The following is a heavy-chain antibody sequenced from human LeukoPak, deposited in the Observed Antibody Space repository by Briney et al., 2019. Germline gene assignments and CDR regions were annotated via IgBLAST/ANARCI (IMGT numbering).Heavy chain of an antibody. CDR3: ARELDYGDYILFDY. J-gene: IGHJ4*02. D-gene: IGHD4-17*01. V-gene: IGHV1-8*03. Sequence: ASVKVSCKASGYTFTSYDINWVRQATGQGLEWMGWMNPNSGNTGYAQKFQGRVTITRNTSISTAYMELSSLRSEDTAVYYCARELDYGDYILFDYWGQGTLVTVSS. CDR2: MNPNSGNT. CDR1: GYTFTSYD.